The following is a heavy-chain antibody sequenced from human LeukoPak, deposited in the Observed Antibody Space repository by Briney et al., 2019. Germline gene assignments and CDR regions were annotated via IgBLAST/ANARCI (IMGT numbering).Heavy chain of an antibody. V-gene: IGHV3-53*05. CDR3: TRDRARTQSWVEFDL. CDR1: GFSVSGTL. D-gene: IGHD4-11*01. J-gene: IGHJ5*02. CDR2: IYDDDRT. Sequence: GGSLRLTCTASGFSVSGTLMAWVRQAPGKGLEWVSVIYDDDRTVYTDSVKGRFTISRDSSKNTVYLQMNSLRPDDSAVYYCTRDRARTQSWVEFDLWGRGTLVTVSS.